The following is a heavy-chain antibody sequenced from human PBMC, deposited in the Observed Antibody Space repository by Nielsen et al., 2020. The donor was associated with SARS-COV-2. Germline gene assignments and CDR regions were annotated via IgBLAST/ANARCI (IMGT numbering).Heavy chain of an antibody. Sequence: SETLSLTCAVYGGSFSGYYWSWIRQPPGKGLEWIGEINHSGSTNYNPSLKSRVTISVDTSKNQFSLKLSSVTAADTAVYYCARGRDYDFWSGYYRAQYYFDYWGQGTLVTVS. J-gene: IGHJ4*02. CDR2: INHSGST. V-gene: IGHV4-34*01. D-gene: IGHD3-3*01. CDR3: ARGRDYDFWSGYYRAQYYFDY. CDR1: GGSFSGYY.